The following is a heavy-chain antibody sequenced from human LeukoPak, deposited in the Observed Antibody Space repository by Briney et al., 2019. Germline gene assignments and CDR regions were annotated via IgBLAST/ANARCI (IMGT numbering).Heavy chain of an antibody. Sequence: LPGGSLRLSCAASGFTFSSYWMSWVRQAPGKGLEWVANIKQDGSEKYYVDSVKGRFTISRDNAKNSLYLQMNSLRAEDTAVYYCARDRSMVRGVNPYWGQGTLVTVSS. D-gene: IGHD3-10*01. V-gene: IGHV3-7*01. CDR2: IKQDGSEK. J-gene: IGHJ4*02. CDR3: ARDRSMVRGVNPY. CDR1: GFTFSSYW.